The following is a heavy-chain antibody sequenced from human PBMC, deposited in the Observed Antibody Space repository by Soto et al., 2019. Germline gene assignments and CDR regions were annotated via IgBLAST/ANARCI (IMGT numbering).Heavy chain of an antibody. Sequence: GASVKVSCKASGYSFTSHVIHWVRQATGQRLEWMGWINSANGNTKYSQKFQGRATITRDTSASTAYMELSSLRSEDTAVYFCARGSSDWLPYFDYWGQGSLVTVSS. CDR2: INSANGNT. CDR1: GYSFTSHV. J-gene: IGHJ4*02. V-gene: IGHV1-3*01. D-gene: IGHD3-9*01. CDR3: ARGSSDWLPYFDY.